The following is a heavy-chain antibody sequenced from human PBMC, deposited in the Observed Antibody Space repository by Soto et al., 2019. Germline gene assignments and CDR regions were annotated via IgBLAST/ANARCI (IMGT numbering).Heavy chain of an antibody. CDR3: GKDPNGDYVGAFDI. J-gene: IGHJ3*02. CDR2: IAANGGAA. V-gene: IGHV3-23*01. D-gene: IGHD4-17*01. Sequence: GGSLRLSCAASGFTFSNYAMSWVRQAPGRGPEWVAGIAANGGAAYLADSVKGRFTISRDNSKNTLYLQMNSLRPDDTALYYCGKDPNGDYVGAFDICGQGTMVTVSS. CDR1: GFTFSNYA.